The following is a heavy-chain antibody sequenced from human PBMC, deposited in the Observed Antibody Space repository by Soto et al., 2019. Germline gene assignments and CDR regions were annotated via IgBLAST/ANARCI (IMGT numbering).Heavy chain of an antibody. CDR2: IFYSGST. CDR1: GGSISSYY. J-gene: IGHJ3*01. D-gene: IGHD4-17*01. V-gene: IGHV4-59*08. CDR3: ARRYGRAFDF. Sequence: QVQLQESGPGLVKPSETLSLTCTVSGGSISSYYWSWIRQPPGKGLEWIGYIFYSGSTNYNPSLKSRVTMSVDTSKNQFSLKLSSLTAAAPAVYSCARRYGRAFDFWGRGTMVTVSS.